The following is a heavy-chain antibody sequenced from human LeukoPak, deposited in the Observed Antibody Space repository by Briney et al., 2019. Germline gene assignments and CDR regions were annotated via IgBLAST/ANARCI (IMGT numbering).Heavy chain of an antibody. D-gene: IGHD2-2*02. J-gene: IGHJ6*02. CDR2: MNHGGTT. CDR3: ARLSESSCNKWPCYYYGMDV. V-gene: IGHV4-34*01. Sequence: SETLSLTCAVYGGSFSGYYWSWIRQPPGKGLEWIGEMNHGGTTNYNPALKSRVIISVDTSKNQFSLKLSSVTAADTAVYYCARLSESSCNKWPCYYYGMDVWGQGTTVTVSS. CDR1: GGSFSGYY.